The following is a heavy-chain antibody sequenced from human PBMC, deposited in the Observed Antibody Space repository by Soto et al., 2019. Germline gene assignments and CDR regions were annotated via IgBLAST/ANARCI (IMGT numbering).Heavy chain of an antibody. J-gene: IGHJ4*02. D-gene: IGHD6-13*01. CDR3: ARHGPIAAAGTVFDY. V-gene: IGHV4-59*08. Sequence: PSETLSLTCTVSGGSISSYYWSWIRQPPGKGLEWIGYIYYSGSTNYNPSLKSRVTISVDTSKNQFSLKLNSMTAADTAVYYCARHGPIAAAGTVFDYWGQGTLVTVSS. CDR1: GGSISSYY. CDR2: IYYSGST.